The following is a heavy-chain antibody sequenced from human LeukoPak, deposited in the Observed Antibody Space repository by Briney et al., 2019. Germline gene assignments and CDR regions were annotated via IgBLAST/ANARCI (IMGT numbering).Heavy chain of an antibody. CDR1: GFTFSDYY. Sequence: GSLRLSCAASGFTFSDYYMSWIRQPPGKGLEWIGSIYYSGSTYYNPSLKSRVTISVDTSKNQFSLKLSSVTAADTAVYYCARVRRPYYDILTGETYFDYWGQGTLVTVSS. CDR3: ARVRRPYYDILTGETYFDY. J-gene: IGHJ4*02. D-gene: IGHD3-9*01. V-gene: IGHV4-38-2*01. CDR2: IYYSGST.